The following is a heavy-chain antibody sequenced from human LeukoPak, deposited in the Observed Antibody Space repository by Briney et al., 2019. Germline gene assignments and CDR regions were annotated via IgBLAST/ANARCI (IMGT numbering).Heavy chain of an antibody. CDR3: AGGSGSSDY. CDR1: GGSISSYY. V-gene: IGHV4-59*01. CDR2: IYYSGST. J-gene: IGHJ4*02. Sequence: QVQLQASGPGLVKPSATLSLTCTMSGGSISSYYWRWIRQPPGTRLEWIGYIYYSGSTNYNPSLKSRVTISLDTSKNQFSLKLRSVTAADTAVYYCAGGSGSSDYWGQGTLVTVSS. D-gene: IGHD1-26*01.